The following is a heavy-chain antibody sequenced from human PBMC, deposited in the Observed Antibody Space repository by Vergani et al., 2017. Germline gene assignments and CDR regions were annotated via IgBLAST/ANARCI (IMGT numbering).Heavy chain of an antibody. V-gene: IGHV5-51*01. J-gene: IGHJ6*02. D-gene: IGHD4-17*01. Sequence: EVQLVQSGAEVKKPGESLKISCKGSGYSFTSYWIGWVRQMPGKGLEWMGSIYPGDSDTRYSPSFQGKVTISADKSISTAYLHCSSLQASDTAMYYWSGGRTVTTSYYYGMDVWGQGTTVTVSS. CDR2: IYPGDSDT. CDR1: GYSFTSYW. CDR3: SGGRTVTTSYYYGMDV.